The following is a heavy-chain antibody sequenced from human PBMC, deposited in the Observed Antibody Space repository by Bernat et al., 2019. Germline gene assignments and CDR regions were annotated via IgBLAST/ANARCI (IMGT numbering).Heavy chain of an antibody. V-gene: IGHV5-10-1*01. CDR1: GYNFTSYW. CDR2: IDPSDSYT. D-gene: IGHD3-16*01. Sequence: EVQLVQSGAEVKKPGESLRISCKGSGYNFTSYWITWVRQMPGKGLEWMGRIDPSDSYTNYSPSFRGHVTISADKSINTAYLQWSSLKASDTAMYYCARTDYVWGTSQLANYWGRGTLVTVSS. J-gene: IGHJ4*02. CDR3: ARTDYVWGTSQLANY.